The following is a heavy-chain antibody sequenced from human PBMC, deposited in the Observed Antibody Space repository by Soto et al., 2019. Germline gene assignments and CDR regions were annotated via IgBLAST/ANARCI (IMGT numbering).Heavy chain of an antibody. CDR1: GYTFNNYD. V-gene: IGHV1-8*02. J-gene: IGHJ5*01. CDR3: TRAYGAETFDF. Sequence: ASVKVSCKASGYTFNNYDIHWMRQAPGHGLEWMGWMNPNSGNTGYAQNFRGRVTMTQNTAIGTAYMELSSLRSDDTATYYCTRAYGAETFDFWGQGTRVTV. CDR2: MNPNSGNT. D-gene: IGHD3-10*01.